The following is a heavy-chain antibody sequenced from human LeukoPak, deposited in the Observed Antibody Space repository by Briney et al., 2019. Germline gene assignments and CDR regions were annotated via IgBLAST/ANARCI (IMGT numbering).Heavy chain of an antibody. D-gene: IGHD3-3*01. J-gene: IGHJ3*02. V-gene: IGHV4-39*01. CDR3: AEESPDFNDAFDI. CDR2: IYYSGST. Sequence: PSETLSLTXTVSGGSISSSSYYWGWIRQPPGNGLEWIGSIYYSGSTYYNPSLKSRVTISVDTSKNQFSLKLSSVTAADTAVYYCAEESPDFNDAFDIWGQGTMVTVSS. CDR1: GGSISSSSYY.